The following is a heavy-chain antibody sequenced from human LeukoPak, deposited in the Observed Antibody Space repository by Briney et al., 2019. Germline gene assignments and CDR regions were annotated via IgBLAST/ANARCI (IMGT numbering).Heavy chain of an antibody. Sequence: SVKVSCKASGGTFSSYAISWVRQAPGQGLEWMGGIIPIFGTANYAQKFQGRVTITADKSTSTAYMELSSLRSEDTAVYYCARHPYLTTVTNNWFDPWGQGTLVTVSS. J-gene: IGHJ5*02. CDR3: ARHPYLTTVTNNWFDP. CDR1: GGTFSSYA. CDR2: IIPIFGTA. D-gene: IGHD4-17*01. V-gene: IGHV1-69*06.